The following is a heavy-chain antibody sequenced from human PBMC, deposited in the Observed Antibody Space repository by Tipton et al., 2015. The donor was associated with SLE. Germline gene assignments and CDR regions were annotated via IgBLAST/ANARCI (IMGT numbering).Heavy chain of an antibody. V-gene: IGHV3-48*03. CDR3: ARELLPYYGMDV. CDR2: ISSSGSGSII. J-gene: IGHJ6*02. CDR1: GFTFSNFE. Sequence: SLRLSCAASGFTFSNFEGNWIRQAPGKGLEWVSYISSSGSGSIILYADSVKGRFTISRDTAKNSLYLQMNSLRAEDTAVYYCARELLPYYGMDVWGQGTTVTVSS. D-gene: IGHD2-15*01.